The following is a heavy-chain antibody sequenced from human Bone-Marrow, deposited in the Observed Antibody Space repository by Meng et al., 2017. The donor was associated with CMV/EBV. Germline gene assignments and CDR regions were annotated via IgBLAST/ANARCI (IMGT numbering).Heavy chain of an antibody. D-gene: IGHD3-3*01. V-gene: IGHV1-24*01. CDR2: FDPEDGET. CDR3: ATSKDDFWSGLPTQPGGMDV. Sequence: ASVKVSCKVSGYTLTELSMHWVRQAPGKGLEWMGGFDPEDGETIYAQKFQGRVTMTEDTSTDTAYMELSSLRSEDTAVYYCATSKDDFWSGLPTQPGGMDVWGQGTTVTGSS. CDR1: GYTLTELS. J-gene: IGHJ6*02.